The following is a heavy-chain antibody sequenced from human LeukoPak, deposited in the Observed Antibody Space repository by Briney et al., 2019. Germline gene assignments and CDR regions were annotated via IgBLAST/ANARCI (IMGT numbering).Heavy chain of an antibody. J-gene: IGHJ4*02. CDR1: GGSTNGNY. CDR2: VHRSGST. Sequence: SETLSLTCTVSGGSTNGNYWSWVRQSPGKGLEWIGEVHRSGSTNYKPSLKRRVTISIDRSKDQISLDLTSVTAADTAVYYCARELLNAPTPGAYWGQGILVTASS. CDR3: ARELLNAPTPGAY. D-gene: IGHD2-21*01. V-gene: IGHV4-4*08.